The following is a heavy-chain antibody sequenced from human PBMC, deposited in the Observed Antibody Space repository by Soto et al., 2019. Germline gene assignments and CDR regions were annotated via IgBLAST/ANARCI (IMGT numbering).Heavy chain of an antibody. D-gene: IGHD3-3*01. Sequence: SGPTLVNPTETLTLTCTVSGFSLSNARMGVSWIRQPPGKALEWLAHIFSNDEKSYSTSLKSRLTISKDTSKSQVVLTMTNMDPVDTATYYCARIQNRITIFGVVDLYYYYGMDVWGQGTTVTVSS. V-gene: IGHV2-26*01. J-gene: IGHJ6*02. CDR1: GFSLSNARMG. CDR3: ARIQNRITIFGVVDLYYYYGMDV. CDR2: IFSNDEK.